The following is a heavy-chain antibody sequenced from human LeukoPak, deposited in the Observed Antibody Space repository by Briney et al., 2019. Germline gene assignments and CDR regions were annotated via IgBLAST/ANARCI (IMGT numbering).Heavy chain of an antibody. CDR2: IYASGTT. CDR1: RGSIDIYS. J-gene: IGHJ4*02. Sequence: PSETLSLTCTVSRGSIDIYSWSWIRQPPGKGLEWIGRIYASGTTTYTPPLQSRVTTPSDTSKHRISLMLSSVAAVDTAGYCCAGDPVLDGDYVYFDSWGQGTLVTVSS. D-gene: IGHD4-17*01. V-gene: IGHV4-4*07. CDR3: AGDPVLDGDYVYFDS.